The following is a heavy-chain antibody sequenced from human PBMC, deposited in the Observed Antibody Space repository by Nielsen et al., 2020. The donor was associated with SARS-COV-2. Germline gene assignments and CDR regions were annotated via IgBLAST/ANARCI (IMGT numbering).Heavy chain of an antibody. CDR3: ARDRGVTIAVAGFDY. CDR2: INPSGGST. V-gene: IGHV1-46*01. CDR1: GYTFTSYY. Sequence: ASVKVSCKATGYTFTSYYMHWVRQAPGQGLEWMGIINPSGGSTSYAQKFQGRVTMTRDTSTSTVYMELSSLRSEDTAVYYCARDRGVTIAVAGFDYWGQGTLVTVSS. J-gene: IGHJ4*02. D-gene: IGHD6-19*01.